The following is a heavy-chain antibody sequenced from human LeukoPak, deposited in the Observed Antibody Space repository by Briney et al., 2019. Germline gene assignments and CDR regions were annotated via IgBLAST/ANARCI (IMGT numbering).Heavy chain of an antibody. Sequence: PGRSLRLSCAASGFTFSSYGMHWVRQAPGKGLEWVAVISYDGSNKYYADSVKGRFTISRDNSMNTLYLQMNSLRAEDTAVYYCAARGYCSSTSCLLEYWGQGTLVTVSS. J-gene: IGHJ4*02. CDR2: ISYDGSNK. CDR1: GFTFSSYG. D-gene: IGHD2-2*01. CDR3: AARGYCSSTSCLLEY. V-gene: IGHV3-30*03.